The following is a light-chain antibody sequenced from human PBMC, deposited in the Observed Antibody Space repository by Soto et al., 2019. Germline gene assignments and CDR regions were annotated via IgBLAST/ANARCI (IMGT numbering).Light chain of an antibody. CDR1: QSVGSN. CDR3: QQSSNWPPIT. J-gene: IGKJ5*01. CDR2: GAS. Sequence: EIVMTQSPATLSVSPGERATLSCRAGQSVGSNLAWYQQKPGQTPRLLIYGASTRASGIPARFSGSGSGTEFTLTISSLQSQDFAVYFCQQSSNWPPITFGQGTRLEIK. V-gene: IGKV3-15*01.